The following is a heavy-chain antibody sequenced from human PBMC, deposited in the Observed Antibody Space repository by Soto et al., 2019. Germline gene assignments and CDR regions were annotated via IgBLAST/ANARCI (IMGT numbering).Heavy chain of an antibody. CDR3: TRRDVDTAIDY. CDR1: GFTFSGSA. J-gene: IGHJ4*02. Sequence: GGSLRLSCAASGFTFSGSAMHWVRQASGKGLEWVGRIRSKANSYATAYAASVKGRFTISRDDSKNTAYLQMNSLKTEDTAVYYCTRRDVDTAIDYWGQGTLVTVSS. V-gene: IGHV3-73*01. CDR2: IRSKANSYAT. D-gene: IGHD5-18*01.